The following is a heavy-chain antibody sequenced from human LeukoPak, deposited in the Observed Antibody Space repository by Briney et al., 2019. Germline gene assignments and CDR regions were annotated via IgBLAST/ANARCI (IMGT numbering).Heavy chain of an antibody. CDR2: LSGSGYNT. D-gene: IGHD2-2*01. CDR1: GFTFSSYG. J-gene: IGHJ4*02. CDR3: AKDPYGTRYFDY. V-gene: IGHV3-23*01. Sequence: PGGSLRLSCAASGFTFSSYGMHWVRQAPGKGLEWVSSLSGSGYNTYYADSVKGRFTISRDNSKNTVYLQMNSLRAEDTAVYYCAKDPYGTRYFDYWGQGTLVTVSS.